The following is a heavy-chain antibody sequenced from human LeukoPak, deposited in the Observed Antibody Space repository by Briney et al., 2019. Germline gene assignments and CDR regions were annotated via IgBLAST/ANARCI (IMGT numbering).Heavy chain of an antibody. J-gene: IGHJ4*02. V-gene: IGHV3-21*01. CDR3: AREVGSGWNYFDL. Sequence: GGSLRLSCAASGFTFSSFNMNWVRQTPGKGLEWVSSISSRQNDVQYADSLEGRFTISRDNAKNSLYLQMNTLRAEDTAVYFCAREVGSGWNYFDLWGQGTLVAVSS. D-gene: IGHD6-19*01. CDR1: GFTFSSFN. CDR2: ISSRQNDV.